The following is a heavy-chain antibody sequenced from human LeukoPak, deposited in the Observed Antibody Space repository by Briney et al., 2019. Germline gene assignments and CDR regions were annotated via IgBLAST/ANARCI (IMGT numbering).Heavy chain of an antibody. CDR3: AQDIAWGAFEH. CDR1: GFTFRNHG. J-gene: IGHJ4*02. Sequence: GGSLRLSCAASGFTFRNHGMNWVRQAPGKGLEWVSGISPSGGGTYYADSVKGRFTISRDDSKNTLSLQMSSLRVEDTALYYCAQDIAWGAFEHWGQGTLVTVPS. D-gene: IGHD7-27*01. CDR2: ISPSGGGT. V-gene: IGHV3-23*01.